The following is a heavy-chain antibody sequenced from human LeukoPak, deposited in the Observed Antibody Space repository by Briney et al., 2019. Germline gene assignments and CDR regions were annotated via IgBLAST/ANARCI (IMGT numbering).Heavy chain of an antibody. CDR1: GYTFTDYY. CDR2: INPNSGGT. D-gene: IGHD2-21*02. CDR3: AREGYMTAIPFDY. Sequence: ASVKVSCKASGYTFTDYYMHWVRQAPGQGLEWMGWINPNSGGTNYAQKFQGRVAMTRDTSISTAYMELSRLRSDDTAVYYCAREGYMTAIPFDYWGQGTLVTVSS. J-gene: IGHJ4*02. V-gene: IGHV1-2*02.